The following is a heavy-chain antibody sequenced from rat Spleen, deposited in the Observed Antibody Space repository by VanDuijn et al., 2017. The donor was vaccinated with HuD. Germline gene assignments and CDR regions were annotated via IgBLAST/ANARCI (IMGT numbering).Heavy chain of an antibody. CDR1: GFTFSDFF. CDR3: ATSPYYWYFDF. V-gene: IGHV5-20*01. Sequence: EVQLVESDGGLVQPGRSLKLSCAASGFTFSDFFMAWVRQAPGKGLEWVAAITNTGGTTYYRDSVRGRFTISSDDAKSTLYLQMDSLRSEDTATYYCATSPYYWYFDFWGPGTMVTVSS. J-gene: IGHJ1*01. CDR2: ITNTGGTT.